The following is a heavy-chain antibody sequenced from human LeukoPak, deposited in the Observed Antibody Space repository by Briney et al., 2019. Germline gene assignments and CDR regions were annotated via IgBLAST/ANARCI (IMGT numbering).Heavy chain of an antibody. CDR3: ARATTGYSYGFKH. CDR1: GGSFSSSSYH. Sequence: TPSETLSLTCTVSGGSFSSSSYHWGWIRQPPGKGLEWIGSIYYSGSTNYNPPLKSRVTISVDTSKTQFSLKLSSVTAADTAVYYCARATTGYSYGFKHWGQGTLVTVSS. J-gene: IGHJ1*01. D-gene: IGHD5-18*01. CDR2: IYYSGST. V-gene: IGHV4-39*07.